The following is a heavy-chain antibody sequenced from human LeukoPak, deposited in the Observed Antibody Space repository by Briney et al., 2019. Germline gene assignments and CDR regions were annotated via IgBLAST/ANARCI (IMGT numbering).Heavy chain of an antibody. CDR2: INYSGRT. V-gene: IGHV4-34*01. J-gene: IGHJ4*02. CDR3: AVGRSY. Sequence: PSETLSLTCAVYGGSFNGYYCSWIRQAPGKGLEWIGEINYSGRTSYNQSLKSRVTISLDTTKNQFSLNLTSVTAADTAVYYCAVGRSYWGQGNLVTVSS. CDR1: GGSFNGYY.